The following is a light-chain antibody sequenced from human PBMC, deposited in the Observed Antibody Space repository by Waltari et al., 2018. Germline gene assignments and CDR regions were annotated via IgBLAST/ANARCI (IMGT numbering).Light chain of an antibody. CDR1: SGHRSNV. CDR2: VNSDGNH. J-gene: IGLJ3*02. Sequence: QLVLTQSPSASASLGASVKLTCTLSSGHRSNVIAWHQQQPERGPRYLMKVNSDGNHSKGDEIPSRFSGSSSGAERYLTIASLQSEDEADYYCQTGGHGTWVFGGGTKLTVL. V-gene: IGLV4-69*01. CDR3: QTGGHGTWV.